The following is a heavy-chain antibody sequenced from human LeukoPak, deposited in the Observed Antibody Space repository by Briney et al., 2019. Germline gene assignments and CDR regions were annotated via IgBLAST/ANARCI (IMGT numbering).Heavy chain of an antibody. CDR1: GFTFSSYG. CDR3: AKDSVKVLNY. Sequence: GGSLRPSCAASGFTFSSYGMHRVRQAPGKGLEWEAVISYDGSNKYYADSVKGRFTISRDNSKNTLYLQMNSLRAEDTAVYYCAKDSVKVLNYWGQGTLVTVSS. J-gene: IGHJ4*02. V-gene: IGHV3-30*18. CDR2: ISYDGSNK.